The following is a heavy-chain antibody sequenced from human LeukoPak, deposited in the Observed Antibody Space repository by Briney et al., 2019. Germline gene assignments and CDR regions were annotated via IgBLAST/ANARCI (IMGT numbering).Heavy chain of an antibody. V-gene: IGHV1-69*13. Sequence: SVKVSCKASGGSFNSYAISWVRQAPGQGLEWMGGLIPIFGSAKYAQNFQGRVTITADESTDTAYMELSSLRSEDTAVYYCANEVPSQGANYYYYYMDVWGKGTTVTVSS. D-gene: IGHD2-2*01. J-gene: IGHJ6*03. CDR1: GGSFNSYA. CDR3: ANEVPSQGANYYYYYMDV. CDR2: LIPIFGSA.